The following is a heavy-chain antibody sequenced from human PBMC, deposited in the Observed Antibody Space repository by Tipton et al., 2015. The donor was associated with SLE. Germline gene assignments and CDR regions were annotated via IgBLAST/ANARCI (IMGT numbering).Heavy chain of an antibody. V-gene: IGHV4-39*01. D-gene: IGHD5-24*01. CDR3: ARRERSPIWFDP. Sequence: TLSLTCTVSGGPISSSSYYWDWIRQPPEKGLEWIGSIYYSGSTNYNPSLKSRVTLSVDTSRNQFSLKMISVTAADTAVYYCARRERSPIWFDPWGQGTLVTVSS. J-gene: IGHJ5*02. CDR1: GGPISSSSYY. CDR2: IYYSGST.